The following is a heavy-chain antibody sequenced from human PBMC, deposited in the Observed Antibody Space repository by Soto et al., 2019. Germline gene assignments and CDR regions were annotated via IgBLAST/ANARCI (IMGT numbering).Heavy chain of an antibody. CDR1: AYTFTSYD. V-gene: IGHV1-8*01. CDR3: AREITGKFPN. Sequence: ASVKVSCKAAAYTFTSYDINWVRQATGQGLEWMGWMNPNTGNTGYAQKFQGRVTMTRNTSISTAYMELSSLRSEDTAVYYCAREITGKFPNWGQGTLVTVPS. J-gene: IGHJ4*02. D-gene: IGHD1-20*01. CDR2: MNPNTGNT.